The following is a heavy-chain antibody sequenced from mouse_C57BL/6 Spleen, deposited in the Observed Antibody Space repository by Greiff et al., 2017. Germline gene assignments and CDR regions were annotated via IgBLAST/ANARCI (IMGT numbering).Heavy chain of an antibody. D-gene: IGHD4-1*02. CDR3: ARESTTGNYFDY. CDR2: ISDGGSYT. V-gene: IGHV5-4*01. CDR1: GFTFSSYA. Sequence: EVKLVESGGGLVKPGGSLKLSCAASGFTFSSYAMSWVRQTPEKRLEWVATISDGGSYTYYPDNVKGRFTISRDNAKNNLYLQMSHLKSEDTAMYYCARESTTGNYFDYWGQGTTLTVAS. J-gene: IGHJ2*01.